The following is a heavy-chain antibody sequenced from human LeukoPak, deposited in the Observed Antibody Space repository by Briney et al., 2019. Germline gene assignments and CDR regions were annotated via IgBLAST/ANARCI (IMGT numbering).Heavy chain of an antibody. CDR1: GFTFSSYW. J-gene: IGHJ4*02. Sequence: GGSLRLSCAASGFTFSSYWMSWVRQAPGKGLEWVANIKKDGSEKYYVDSVKGRFTISRDNSKNTLYLQMNSLTAEDTAVYYCARGYGSGLSTEGDFDYWGQGTLVTVSS. V-gene: IGHV3-7*03. CDR3: ARGYGSGLSTEGDFDY. CDR2: IKKDGSEK. D-gene: IGHD6-19*01.